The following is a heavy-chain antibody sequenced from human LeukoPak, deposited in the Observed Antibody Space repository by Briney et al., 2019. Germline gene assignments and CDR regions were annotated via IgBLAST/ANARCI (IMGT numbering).Heavy chain of an antibody. V-gene: IGHV3-11*04. CDR3: ARQAIAVAGTLGSYYFDY. CDR2: ISSSGSTI. Sequence: GGSLRFSCAASGFTFSDYYMSWIRPAPGKGLEWVSYISSSGSTIYYADSVKGRFSISRDNAKNSLYLQMNSLRAEDTAVYYCARQAIAVAGTLGSYYFDYWGQGTLVTVSS. CDR1: GFTFSDYY. J-gene: IGHJ4*02. D-gene: IGHD6-19*01.